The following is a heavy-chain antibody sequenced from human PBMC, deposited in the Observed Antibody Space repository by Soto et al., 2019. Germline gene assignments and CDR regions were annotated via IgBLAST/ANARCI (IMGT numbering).Heavy chain of an antibody. CDR2: IYTGGST. CDR1: EFIVTNNY. D-gene: IGHD3-9*01. CDR3: ARDGEYDILTGYYHYYGMDV. V-gene: IGHV3-66*01. Sequence: PGGSLRLSCAASEFIVTNNYMSWVRQAPGKGLEWVSLIYTGGSTYYADSMKGRFTISRDSSKNTLYLQMNSLSVEDTAVYYCARDGEYDILTGYYHYYGMDVWGQGTTVTVSS. J-gene: IGHJ6*02.